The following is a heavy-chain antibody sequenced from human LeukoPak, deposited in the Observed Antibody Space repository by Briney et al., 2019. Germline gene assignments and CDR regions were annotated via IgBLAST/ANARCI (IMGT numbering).Heavy chain of an antibody. Sequence: GGSLRLSCAASGFTFSDYYMSWIRQAPGKGLEWVSYISSSGSTIYYADSVKGRFTISRDNAENSLYLQMNSLRAEDTAVYYCARDPYYYGSGTYYYYYYGMDVWGQGTTVTVSS. CDR3: ARDPYYYGSGTYYYYYYGMDV. CDR1: GFTFSDYY. J-gene: IGHJ6*02. V-gene: IGHV3-11*01. D-gene: IGHD3-10*01. CDR2: ISSSGSTI.